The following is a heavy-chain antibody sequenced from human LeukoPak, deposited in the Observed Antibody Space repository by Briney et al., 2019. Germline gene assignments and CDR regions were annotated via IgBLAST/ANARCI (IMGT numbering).Heavy chain of an antibody. V-gene: IGHV3-53*01. Sequence: GGSLRLPCAASGFTVSSNYMSWVRQAPGKGLEWVSVIYSGGSTYYADSVKGRFTISRDNSKNTLYLQMNSLRAEDTAVYYCAKLVSYSYGFYYFDYWGQGILVTVSS. D-gene: IGHD5-18*01. CDR3: AKLVSYSYGFYYFDY. CDR1: GFTVSSNY. J-gene: IGHJ4*02. CDR2: IYSGGST.